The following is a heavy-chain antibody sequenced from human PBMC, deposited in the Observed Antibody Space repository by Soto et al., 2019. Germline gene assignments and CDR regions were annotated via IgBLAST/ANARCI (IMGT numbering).Heavy chain of an antibody. V-gene: IGHV1-18*01. Sequence: QVQLVQSGAEVKKPGASVKVSCKASGYTFTSYGISWVRQAPGQGLEWMGWISNYNGDTNYAQKLQGRVTMTTDTATRTPYMELRSLKPDDTAVYYCTGGGQLFAGNYFDYWGQGTLVTVSS. CDR1: GYTFTSYG. D-gene: IGHD3-10*02. J-gene: IGHJ4*02. CDR3: TGGGQLFAGNYFDY. CDR2: ISNYNGDT.